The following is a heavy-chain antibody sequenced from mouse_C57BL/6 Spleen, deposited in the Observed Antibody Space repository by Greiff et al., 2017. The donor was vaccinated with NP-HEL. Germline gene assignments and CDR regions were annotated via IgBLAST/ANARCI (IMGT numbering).Heavy chain of an antibody. V-gene: IGHV5-9*01. Sequence: EVKVVESGGGLVKPGGSLKLSCAASGFTFSSYTMSWVRQTPEKRLEWVATISGGGGNTYYPDRVKGRFTISRDTAKNTLYLQMSSLRSEDTALYYCARDDYDVVAWFAYWGQGTLVTVSA. D-gene: IGHD2-4*01. CDR1: GFTFSSYT. CDR2: ISGGGGNT. J-gene: IGHJ3*01. CDR3: ARDDYDVVAWFAY.